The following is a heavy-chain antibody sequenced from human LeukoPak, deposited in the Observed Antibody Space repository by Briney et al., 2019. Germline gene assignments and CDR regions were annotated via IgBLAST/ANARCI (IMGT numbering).Heavy chain of an antibody. CDR1: GFSFSSYS. J-gene: IGHJ4*02. D-gene: IGHD2-15*01. Sequence: GGSLRLSCAVSGFSFSSYSMNWVRQAPGKGLEWVSSISSSSYTYYADSVKGRFTISRDNAKKSLYVQMNSLRAEDTAVYYCARSRGYYCSAGSCYYPFDYWGQGTLVTVSS. V-gene: IGHV3-21*01. CDR2: ISSSSYT. CDR3: ARSRGYYCSAGSCYYPFDY.